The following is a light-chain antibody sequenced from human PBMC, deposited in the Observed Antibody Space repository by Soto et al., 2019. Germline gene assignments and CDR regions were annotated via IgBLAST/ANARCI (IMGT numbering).Light chain of an antibody. CDR3: QQYNNWPSLT. Sequence: EIVMTQSPATLSVSPGERATLSCRASQSVSSNLAWYQQKPGQAPRLLIYGASIRATGIPARFSGGGSGTEFTLTISSLQSEDFAVYYCQQYNNWPSLTFGGGTKVDIK. J-gene: IGKJ4*02. CDR1: QSVSSN. V-gene: IGKV3-15*01. CDR2: GAS.